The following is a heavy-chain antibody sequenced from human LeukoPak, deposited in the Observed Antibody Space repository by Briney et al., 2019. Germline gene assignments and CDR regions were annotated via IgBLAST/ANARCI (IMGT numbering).Heavy chain of an antibody. Sequence: GGSLRLSCAASGFIISRDSMNWVHQAPGKGLEWISYISHDSGVIYYADSVRGRFTISRDNAKNSLYLQMHSLRAEDTAVYYCVRDNPRCCGVVPANIDDYWGQGTLVTVSS. D-gene: IGHD2-15*01. J-gene: IGHJ4*02. V-gene: IGHV3-48*01. CDR1: GFIISRDS. CDR3: VRDNPRCCGVVPANIDDY. CDR2: ISHDSGVI.